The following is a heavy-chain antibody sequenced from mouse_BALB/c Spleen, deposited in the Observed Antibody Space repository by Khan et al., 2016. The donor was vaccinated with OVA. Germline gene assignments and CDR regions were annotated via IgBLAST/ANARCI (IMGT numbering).Heavy chain of an antibody. CDR2: ILPGSGNT. D-gene: IGHD1-1*01. Sequence: QVRLQQSGAELMKPGASVKISCKATGYTFSTYWIEWVKQRPGHGLEWIGEILPGSGNTKYNEKFKGKATFSADTSSNTAYMQLSSRTSDDSAVYYCARWDFGSSPWFAYWGQGTLVTVSA. V-gene: IGHV1-9*01. CDR3: ARWDFGSSPWFAY. J-gene: IGHJ3*01. CDR1: GYTFSTYW.